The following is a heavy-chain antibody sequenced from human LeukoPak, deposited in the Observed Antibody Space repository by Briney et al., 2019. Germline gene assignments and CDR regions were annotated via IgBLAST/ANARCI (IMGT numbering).Heavy chain of an antibody. CDR3: ARVSPYSSSWPSVLDP. V-gene: IGHV4-34*01. J-gene: IGHJ5*02. CDR2: INHSGST. Sequence: PSETLSITCAVYGGSFSGYYWSWIRQPPGEGLEWIGEINHSGSTNYNPSLKSRVTISVDTSKNQFSLKLSSVTAADTAVYYCARVSPYSSSWPSVLDPWGQGTLVTVSS. D-gene: IGHD6-13*01. CDR1: GGSFSGYY.